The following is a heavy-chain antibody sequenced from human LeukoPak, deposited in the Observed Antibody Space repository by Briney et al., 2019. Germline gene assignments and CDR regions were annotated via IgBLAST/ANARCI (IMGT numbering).Heavy chain of an antibody. Sequence: GGSLRLSCAGSGFTFSDFWMNWVRQAPGKGPEWVANIKQDGSEKLYVDSLKGRFTISRDNARNSLYLQMNSLRAEDTAVYYCAGGTGWLTDYWGQGTLVTVSS. CDR2: IKQDGSEK. CDR1: GFTFSDFW. J-gene: IGHJ4*02. V-gene: IGHV3-7*01. D-gene: IGHD3-22*01. CDR3: AGGTGWLTDY.